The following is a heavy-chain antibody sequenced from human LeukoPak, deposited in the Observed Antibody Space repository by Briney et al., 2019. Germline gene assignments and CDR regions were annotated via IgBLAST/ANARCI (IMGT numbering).Heavy chain of an antibody. CDR3: ATSELGSLSWFDP. J-gene: IGHJ5*02. CDR2: IYYSGSS. CDR1: GGSISSSSYY. Sequence: SETLSLTCTVSGGSISSSSYYWGRIRQPPGKGLEWIGSIYYSGSSYYNPSLKSRVTISVDTSKNQFSLKLSSVTAADTAVYYCATSELGSLSWFDPWGQGTLVTVSS. D-gene: IGHD7-27*01. V-gene: IGHV4-39*01.